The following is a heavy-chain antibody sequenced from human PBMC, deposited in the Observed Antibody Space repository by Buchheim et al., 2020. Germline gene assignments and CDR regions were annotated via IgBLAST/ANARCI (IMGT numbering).Heavy chain of an antibody. CDR2: IIPIFGTA. Sequence: QVQLVQSGAEVKKPGSSVKVSCKASGGTFSSYAISWVRQAPGQGLEWMGGIIPIFGTAHYAQKFQGRVTITADKSTSTAYMERSSLRSEDTAVYYCARDIVVVPAAIISHGSSSSPPLWYFDLWGRGTL. J-gene: IGHJ2*01. D-gene: IGHD2-2*01. CDR1: GGTFSSYA. V-gene: IGHV1-69*06. CDR3: ARDIVVVPAAIISHGSSSSPPLWYFDL.